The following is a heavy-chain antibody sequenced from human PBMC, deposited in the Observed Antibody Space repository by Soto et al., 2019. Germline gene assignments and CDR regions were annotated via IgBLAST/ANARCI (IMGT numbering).Heavy chain of an antibody. Sequence: SETLSLTCTVSGGSISSSSYYWGWIRQPPGKGLEWIGSIYYSGSTYYNPSLKSRVTISVDTSKNQFSLKLSSVTAADTAVYYCARHVWSYSSGWHKGDGNAFDIWGQGTMVTVS. CDR2: IYYSGST. J-gene: IGHJ3*02. V-gene: IGHV4-39*01. CDR1: GGSISSSSYY. D-gene: IGHD6-19*01. CDR3: ARHVWSYSSGWHKGDGNAFDI.